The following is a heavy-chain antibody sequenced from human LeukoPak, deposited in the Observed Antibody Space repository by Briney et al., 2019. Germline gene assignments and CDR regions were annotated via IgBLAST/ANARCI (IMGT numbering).Heavy chain of an antibody. D-gene: IGHD5-18*01. V-gene: IGHV3-74*01. CDR2: IKSDGSST. CDR3: ARGYSYGRVEY. J-gene: IGHJ4*01. CDR1: GFTFSSYW. Sequence: SGGSLRLSCAASGFTFSSYWMHWVRQAPGKGLVWVSRIKSDGSSTTYAGSVKGRFTISRDNDKNTLYLQMNSLRAEDTAVYYCARGYSYGRVEYWGQGTLVTVSS.